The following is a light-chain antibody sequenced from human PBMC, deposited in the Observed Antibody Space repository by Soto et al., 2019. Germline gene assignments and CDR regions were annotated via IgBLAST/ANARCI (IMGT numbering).Light chain of an antibody. CDR1: QSVSSN. CDR3: QQYGSSPRIT. Sequence: EIVMTQSPATLSVSPGERATLPCSASQSVSSNLAWYQQKPGQAPRLLIYGASSRATGIPDRFSGSGSGTDFTLTISRLEPEDFAVYYCQQYGSSPRITFGQGTRLEIK. J-gene: IGKJ5*01. CDR2: GAS. V-gene: IGKV3-20*01.